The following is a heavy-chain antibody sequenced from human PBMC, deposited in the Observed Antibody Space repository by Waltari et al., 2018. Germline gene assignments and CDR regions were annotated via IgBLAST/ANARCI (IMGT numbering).Heavy chain of an antibody. V-gene: IGHV4-39*07. CDR1: GGSISSRSSA. J-gene: IGHJ4*02. D-gene: IGHD1-26*01. CDR2: IYYSGST. Sequence: HLQLPVSGPGLVKPSEPLSLTCPVSGGSISSRSSAWRRIRQPPGKGLEWIGSIYYSGSTYYNPSLKSRVTRSVDTPKNQFSLKLSSVTAADTAVYYWAASGSYSRFDYWGQGTLVTVSS. CDR3: AASGSYSRFDY.